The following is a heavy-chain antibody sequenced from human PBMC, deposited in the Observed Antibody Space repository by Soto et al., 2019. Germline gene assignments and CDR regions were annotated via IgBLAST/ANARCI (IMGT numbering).Heavy chain of an antibody. Sequence: EVQLVESGGGLVQPGGSLRLSCAASGFTFSSYWMHWVRQAPGKGLVWVSRINSDGSSTSYADSVKGRFTISRDNSKNTLDLQMNSLRAEDTAVYYCARGGHATRGYSSSELTWGQGTLVTVSS. CDR3: ARGGHATRGYSSSELT. CDR2: INSDGSST. D-gene: IGHD6-6*01. CDR1: GFTFSSYW. V-gene: IGHV3-74*01. J-gene: IGHJ5*02.